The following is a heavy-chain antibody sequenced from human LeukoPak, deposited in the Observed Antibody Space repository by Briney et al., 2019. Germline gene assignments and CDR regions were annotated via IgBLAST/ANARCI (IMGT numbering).Heavy chain of an antibody. CDR3: ASLVVPAAPNYYYYMDV. CDR1: GGSISSSSYY. D-gene: IGHD2-2*01. CDR2: IYYSGST. V-gene: IGHV4-39*01. Sequence: SETLSLTCTVSGGSISSSSYYWGWIRQPPGKGLEWIGSIYYSGSTYYNPSLKSRVTISVDTSKNQFSLTLSSVTAADTAVYYCASLVVPAAPNYYYYMDVWGKGTTVTVSS. J-gene: IGHJ6*03.